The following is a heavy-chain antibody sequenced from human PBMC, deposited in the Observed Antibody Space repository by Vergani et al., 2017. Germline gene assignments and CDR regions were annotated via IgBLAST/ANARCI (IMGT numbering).Heavy chain of an antibody. CDR3: ARVRATESYCFDY. V-gene: IGHV3-53*01. J-gene: IGHJ4*02. CDR1: GFTVSSNY. CDR2: IYSGGST. D-gene: IGHD1-26*01. Sequence: EVQLVESGGGLIQPGGSLRLSCAASGFTVSSNYMSWVRQAPGQGLEWVSVIYSGGSTYYADSVKGRFTISRDNSKNTLYLQMNSLRAEDTVVYYCARVRATESYCFDYWGQGTLVTVSS.